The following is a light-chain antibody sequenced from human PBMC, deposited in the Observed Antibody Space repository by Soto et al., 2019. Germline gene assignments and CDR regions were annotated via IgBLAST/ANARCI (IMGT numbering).Light chain of an antibody. CDR3: QQYYSYPLT. CDR2: AAS. V-gene: IGKV1-8*01. Sequence: AIRMTQSPSSFSASTGDRVTITCRASQGISSYLAWYQQKPGKAPMLLIYAASTLQSAVPSRFSGSGSGTDFTLTTSRLQSEDFATYYCQQYYSYPLTFGGGTKVEIK. CDR1: QGISSY. J-gene: IGKJ4*01.